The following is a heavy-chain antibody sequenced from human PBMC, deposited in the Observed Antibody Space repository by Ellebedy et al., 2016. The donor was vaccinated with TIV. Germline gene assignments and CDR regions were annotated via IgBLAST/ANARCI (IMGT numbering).Heavy chain of an antibody. V-gene: IGHV4-4*07. D-gene: IGHD3-22*01. CDR2: IYTSGST. CDR1: GASISSYY. CDR3: ARDGSYCYDSSGYYGRIYYYYGMDV. J-gene: IGHJ6*02. Sequence: SETLSLTCSVSGASISSYYWTWIRQPAGKGLEWIGRIYTSGSTNYNPSLKSRVTMSVDTSKNQFSLKLSSVTAADTAVYYCARDGSYCYDSSGYYGRIYYYYGMDVWGQGTTVTVSS.